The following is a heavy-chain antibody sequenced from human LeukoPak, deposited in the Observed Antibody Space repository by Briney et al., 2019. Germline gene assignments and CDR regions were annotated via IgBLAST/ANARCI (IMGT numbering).Heavy chain of an antibody. V-gene: IGHV3-33*01. CDR2: IWYDGSNK. Sequence: GGSLRLSCAASGFTFSGYGMHWVRQAPGKGLEWVAVIWYDGSNKYYADSVKGRFTISRDNSKNTLYLQMNSLRAEDTAVYYCARDSCSGGSCRLDYWGQGTLVTVSS. CDR1: GFTFSGYG. CDR3: ARDSCSGGSCRLDY. D-gene: IGHD2-15*01. J-gene: IGHJ4*02.